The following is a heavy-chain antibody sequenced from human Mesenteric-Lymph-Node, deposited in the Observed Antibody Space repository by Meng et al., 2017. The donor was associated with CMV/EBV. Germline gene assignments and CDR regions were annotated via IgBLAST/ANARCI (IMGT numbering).Heavy chain of an antibody. Sequence: TVSGGSVSSGSYYWSWIRQPPGKGLEWIGYIYYSGSTNYNPSLKSRVTISVDTSKNQFSLKLSSVTAADTAVYYCARATERPNYFDYWGQEPWSPSPQ. CDR1: GGSVSSGSYY. CDR3: ARATERPNYFDY. D-gene: IGHD1-1*01. CDR2: IYYSGST. J-gene: IGHJ4*01. V-gene: IGHV4-61*01.